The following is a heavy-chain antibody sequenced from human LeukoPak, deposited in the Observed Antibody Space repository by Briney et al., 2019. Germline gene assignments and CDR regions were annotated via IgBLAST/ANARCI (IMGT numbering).Heavy chain of an antibody. J-gene: IGHJ5*02. V-gene: IGHV4-34*01. D-gene: IGHD3-10*01. CDR3: ARGWRRATMGWFDP. Sequence: PSETLSLTCAVYGGSFSGYYWSWIRQPPGKGLEWIGEINHSGSTNYNPSLKSRVTISVDTSKNQFSLKLSSVTAADTAVYYCARGWRRATMGWFDPWGQGTLVTVSS. CDR2: INHSGST. CDR1: GGSFSGYY.